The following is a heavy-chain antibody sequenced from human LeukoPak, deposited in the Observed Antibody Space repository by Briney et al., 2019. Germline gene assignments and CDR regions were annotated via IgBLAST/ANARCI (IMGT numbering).Heavy chain of an antibody. Sequence: KATETLSLTCAAYGGSFSGYYWSWIRQPPGKGLEWIGEINHSGSTNYNPSLKSRVTISVDTSKNQFSLKLSSVTAADTAVYYCARGSGDDILTGYYFDYWGQGTLVTVSS. CDR2: INHSGST. D-gene: IGHD3-9*01. J-gene: IGHJ4*02. CDR3: ARGSGDDILTGYYFDY. V-gene: IGHV4-34*01. CDR1: GGSFSGYY.